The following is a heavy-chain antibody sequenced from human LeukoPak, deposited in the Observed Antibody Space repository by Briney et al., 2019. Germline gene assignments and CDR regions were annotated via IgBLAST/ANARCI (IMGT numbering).Heavy chain of an antibody. CDR3: ARTISGWYYFDY. Sequence: SETLSFTSSVSGGSNSSYYWSWIRQPPGNVLEWIGYINYSGRTDYNPSLKGRVTISVDTSKNQFSLKLSSVTAADTAVFYCARTISGWYYFDYWGQGTLVTVSS. J-gene: IGHJ4*02. CDR1: GGSNSSYY. D-gene: IGHD6-13*01. V-gene: IGHV4-59*08. CDR2: INYSGRT.